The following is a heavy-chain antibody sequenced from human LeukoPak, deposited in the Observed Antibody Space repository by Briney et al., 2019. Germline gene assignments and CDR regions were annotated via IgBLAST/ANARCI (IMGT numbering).Heavy chain of an antibody. CDR2: IWYDGSNK. Sequence: GGSLRLSCAASGFTFSSYAMSWVRQAPGKGLEWVAVIWYDGSNKYYADSVKGRFTISRDNSKNTLYLQMNSLRAEDTAVYYCAKDRGNYDFWSGFDYWGQGTLVTVSS. V-gene: IGHV3-33*06. CDR3: AKDRGNYDFWSGFDY. J-gene: IGHJ4*02. CDR1: GFTFSSYA. D-gene: IGHD3-3*01.